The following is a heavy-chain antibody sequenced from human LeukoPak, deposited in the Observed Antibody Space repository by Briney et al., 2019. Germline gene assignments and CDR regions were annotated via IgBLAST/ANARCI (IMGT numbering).Heavy chain of an antibody. CDR3: ARDVRGGERPVPAAPHDAFDI. V-gene: IGHV3-21*01. D-gene: IGHD2-2*01. J-gene: IGHJ3*02. CDR1: GFTFSSYS. CDR2: ISSSSSYI. Sequence: GGSLRLSCAASGFTFSSYSMNWVRQAPGKGLEWVSSISSSSSYIYYADSVKGRFTISRDNAKNSLYPQINSLRAGDPAVYYCARDVRGGERPVPAAPHDAFDIWGQGTMVTVSS.